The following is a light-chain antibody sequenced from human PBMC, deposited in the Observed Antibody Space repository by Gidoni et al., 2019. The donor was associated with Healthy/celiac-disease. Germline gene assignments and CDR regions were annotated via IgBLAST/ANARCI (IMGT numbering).Light chain of an antibody. Sequence: QSALTQPASVSGSPGQSIPISCTGTSSDVGGYNYVSWYQPHPGKAPKLMIYDVSNRPSGVSNRFSGSKSGNTASRTISGRQAEDEADYYCSSYTSSSTPYVVFGGGTKLTVL. V-gene: IGLV2-14*01. CDR3: SSYTSSSTPYVV. CDR1: SSDVGGYNY. J-gene: IGLJ2*01. CDR2: DVS.